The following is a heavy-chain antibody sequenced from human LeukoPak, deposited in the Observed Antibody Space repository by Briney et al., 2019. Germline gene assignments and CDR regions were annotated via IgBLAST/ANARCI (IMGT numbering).Heavy chain of an antibody. D-gene: IGHD1-26*01. Sequence: GGSLRLSCAASGFTFSIYSMNWVRQAPGKGLVWVSRINTDGGTTSYADSVKGGFTISRDNAKNTLYLEMNSLGAEDTAVYYCARGPAANSGNYYVGDYWGQGTLVTVSS. J-gene: IGHJ4*02. CDR3: ARGPAANSGNYYVGDY. V-gene: IGHV3-74*01. CDR2: INTDGGTT. CDR1: GFTFSIYS.